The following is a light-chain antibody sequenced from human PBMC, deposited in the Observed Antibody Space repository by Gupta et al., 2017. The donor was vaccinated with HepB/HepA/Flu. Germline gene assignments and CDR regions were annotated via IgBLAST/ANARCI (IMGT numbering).Light chain of an antibody. J-gene: IGLJ2*01. V-gene: IGLV2-8*01. CDR1: SSDVGGYNH. CDR3: SSYAGSNNVV. CDR2: EVN. Sequence: QSDPTQPPSASGSAGPAVTISCTGTSSDVGGYNHVSWYQQHPGTAPKLMIFEVNQRPSGVPDRFSGSKSGNTASLTVAGLQADDEANYYCSSYAGSNNVVFGGGTKLTVL.